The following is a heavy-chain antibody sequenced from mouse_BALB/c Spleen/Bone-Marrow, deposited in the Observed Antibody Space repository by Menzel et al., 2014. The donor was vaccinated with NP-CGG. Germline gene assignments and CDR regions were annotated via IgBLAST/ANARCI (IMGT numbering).Heavy chain of an antibody. J-gene: IGHJ3*01. CDR2: IHPGSGGT. V-gene: IGHV1-15*01. CDR3: TREVLRGAGFAY. CDR1: GYTLTDYE. Sequence: VQLQQSGAELVRPGASVKLSCKALGYTLTDYEMHWVKQTPVHGLEWIGAIHPGSGGTAHNQKFKGKDKLTADKSSSRAYMELSSLASEDSAVYYCTREVLRGAGFAYWGQGTLVTVSA. D-gene: IGHD2-4*01.